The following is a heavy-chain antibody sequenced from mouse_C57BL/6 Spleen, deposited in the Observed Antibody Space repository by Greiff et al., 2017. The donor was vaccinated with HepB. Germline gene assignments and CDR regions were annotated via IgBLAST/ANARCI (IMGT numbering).Heavy chain of an antibody. D-gene: IGHD1-1*01. Sequence: QVQLKQSGPGLVAPSQSLSITCTVSGFSLTSYGVHWVRQPPGKGLEWLVVIWSDGSTTYNSALKSRRSISKDNSKSQVFLKMNSLQTDDTAMYYCATHYYGSSYYAMDYWGQGTSVTVSS. J-gene: IGHJ4*01. CDR3: ATHYYGSSYYAMDY. CDR2: IWSDGST. V-gene: IGHV2-6*03. CDR1: GFSLTSYG.